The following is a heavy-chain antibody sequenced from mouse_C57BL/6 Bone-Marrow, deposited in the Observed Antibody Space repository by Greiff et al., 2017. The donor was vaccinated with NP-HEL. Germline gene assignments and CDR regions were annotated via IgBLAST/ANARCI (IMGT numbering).Heavy chain of an antibody. J-gene: IGHJ2*01. CDR3: ASGGLYYYGYYFDY. CDR2: IYPGSGNT. D-gene: IGHD1-1*01. V-gene: IGHV1-76*01. CDR1: GYTFTDYY. Sequence: QVQLKESGAELVRPGASVKLSCKASGYTFTDYYINWVKQRPGQGLEWIARIYPGSGNTYYNEKFKGKATLTAEKSSSTAYMQLSSLTSEDSAVYFCASGGLYYYGYYFDYWGQGTTLTVSS.